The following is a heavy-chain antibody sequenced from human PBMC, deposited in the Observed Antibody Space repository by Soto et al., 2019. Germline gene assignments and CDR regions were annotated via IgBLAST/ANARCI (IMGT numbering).Heavy chain of an antibody. D-gene: IGHD1-1*01. CDR2: TYYRSRWYN. CDR3: ARSTRDRASPWFGP. J-gene: IGHJ5*02. CDR1: GDSVSSNSAA. Sequence: SQTLSLTCAISGDSVSSNSAAWNWIRQSPSRGLEWLGRTYYRSRWYNEYAVSVKSRIAIDPDTSKNQFSLQLNSVTPEDTAVSFCARSTRDRASPWFGPCGQGTLVTVSS. V-gene: IGHV6-1*01.